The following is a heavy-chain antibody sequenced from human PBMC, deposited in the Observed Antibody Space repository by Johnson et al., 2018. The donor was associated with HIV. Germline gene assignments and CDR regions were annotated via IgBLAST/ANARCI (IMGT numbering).Heavy chain of an antibody. V-gene: IGHV3-30*18. J-gene: IGHJ3*02. Sequence: QVQLVESGGGVVQPGRSLRLSCAASGFTFSSYGMHWVRQAPGKGLEWVAVISYDGSNKYYADSVKGRFTISRDNSKNTLYLQMNSLRAGDTAGYYCAKDKSAAPGDIWGQGTMVTVSS. D-gene: IGHD6-6*01. CDR2: ISYDGSNK. CDR1: GFTFSSYG. CDR3: AKDKSAAPGDI.